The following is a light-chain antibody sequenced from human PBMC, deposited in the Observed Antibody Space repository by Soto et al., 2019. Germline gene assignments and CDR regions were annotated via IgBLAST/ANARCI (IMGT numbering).Light chain of an antibody. J-gene: IGKJ5*01. Sequence: EIVLTQSPATLSVAPGGGATLSCRASQSVSGDLAWYHHKPGQAPRLLIYDASTRALDTPARFAGSGSGTEFTLTISSLQSEDFAVYFCQQYNYWPITFGQGTRLEIK. CDR3: QQYNYWPIT. V-gene: IGKV3-15*01. CDR1: QSVSGD. CDR2: DAS.